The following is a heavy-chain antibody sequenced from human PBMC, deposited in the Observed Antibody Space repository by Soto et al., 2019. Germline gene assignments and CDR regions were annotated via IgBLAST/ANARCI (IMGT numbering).Heavy chain of an antibody. CDR3: ARGNSYTAMGDYFDY. D-gene: IGHD5-18*01. J-gene: IGHJ4*02. V-gene: IGHV3-11*01. CDR1: GFTFSDYY. CDR2: ISSRGRTI. Sequence: QVQLVESGGGLVKPGGSLRLSCAASGFTFSDYYMSWIRQAPGKGLEWVSFISSRGRTIYYADSVKGRFTISRDNAKNALYLQMNSLRAEDTAVYYCARGNSYTAMGDYFDYWGQGTLVTVSS.